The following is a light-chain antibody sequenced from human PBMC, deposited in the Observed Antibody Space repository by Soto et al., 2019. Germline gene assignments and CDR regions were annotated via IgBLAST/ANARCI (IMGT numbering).Light chain of an antibody. CDR1: SSNIAFNP. V-gene: IGLV1-44*01. CDR2: ENN. CDR3: ATWDTILNGFV. Sequence: LTQPPSACGTPGQRVTISCSWSSSNIAFNPVTWYQYLPGSAPKVLVYENNPRPSGVPDRSSASKSGPSASLAISGLLSEEEADKFCATWDTILNGFVFGTGTQGTVL. J-gene: IGLJ1*01.